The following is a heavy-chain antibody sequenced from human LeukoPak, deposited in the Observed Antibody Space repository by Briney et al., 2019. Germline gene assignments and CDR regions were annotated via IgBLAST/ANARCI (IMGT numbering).Heavy chain of an antibody. V-gene: IGHV4-34*01. CDR2: INHSGST. Sequence: SETLSLTCTVSGGSISSYYWSWIRQPPGKGLEWIGEINHSGSTNYNPSLKSRVTISVDTSKNQFSLKLSSVTAADTAVYYCARGRRFGGPGYFDYWGQGTLVTVSS. D-gene: IGHD3-10*01. CDR1: GGSISSYY. J-gene: IGHJ4*02. CDR3: ARGRRFGGPGYFDY.